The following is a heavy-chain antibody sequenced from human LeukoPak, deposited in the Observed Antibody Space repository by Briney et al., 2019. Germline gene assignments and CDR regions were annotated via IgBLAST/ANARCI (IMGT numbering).Heavy chain of an antibody. CDR1: GYTFTSYD. J-gene: IGHJ6*03. CDR2: MNPNSGNT. V-gene: IGHV1-8*01. Sequence: GASVKVSCKASGYTFTSYDINWVRQATGQGLEWMGWMNPNSGNTGYAQKFQGRVTMTRNTSISTAYMELSSLRSEDTAVYYCARVTGCSSTSCYYYYYYMDVWGKGTTVTISS. CDR3: ARVTGCSSTSCYYYYYYMDV. D-gene: IGHD2-2*01.